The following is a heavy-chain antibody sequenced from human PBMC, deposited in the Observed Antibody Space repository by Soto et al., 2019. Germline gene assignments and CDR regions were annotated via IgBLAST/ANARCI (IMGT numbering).Heavy chain of an antibody. D-gene: IGHD2-8*01. CDR1: GYSFTDYH. CDR3: ARGDSTDCSNGVCSFFYNHDMDV. CDR2: INPKSGGT. J-gene: IGHJ6*02. Sequence: ASVKVSCKASGYSFTDYHIHWVRQAPGQGLEWLGRINPKSGGTSTAQKFQGCFTMTTDTSISTASMELTRLTSDDTAIYYCARGDSTDCSNGVCSFFYNHDMDVWGQGTTVTVSS. V-gene: IGHV1-2*04.